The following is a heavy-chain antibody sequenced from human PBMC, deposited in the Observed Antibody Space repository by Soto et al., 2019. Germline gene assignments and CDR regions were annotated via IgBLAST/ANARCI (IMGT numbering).Heavy chain of an antibody. D-gene: IGHD4-4*01. CDR3: ARDYSRHGYTWGYYDGMDV. Sequence: PGGSLRLSCAASGFTFSDYYMSWIRQAPGKGLEWISYISSSGSTIYYADSVKGRFTISRDNAKNSLYLQMNSLRAEDTAVYYCARDYSRHGYTWGYYDGMDVWGQGTTVTVS. CDR1: GFTFSDYY. V-gene: IGHV3-11*01. CDR2: ISSSGSTI. J-gene: IGHJ6*02.